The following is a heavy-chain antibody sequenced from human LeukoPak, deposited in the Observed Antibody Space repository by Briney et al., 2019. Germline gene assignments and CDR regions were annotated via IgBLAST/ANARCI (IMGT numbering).Heavy chain of an antibody. D-gene: IGHD3-9*01. J-gene: IGHJ3*02. Sequence: GGSLRLSCEASGFTFSSYSMNWVRQAPGKGLEWVSSISSSSSYIYYADSVKGRFTISRDNAKNSLYLQMNSLRAEDTAVYYCARATLSITIFDTAFDIWGQGAMVTVSS. CDR1: GFTFSSYS. CDR3: ARATLSITIFDTAFDI. V-gene: IGHV3-21*01. CDR2: ISSSSSYI.